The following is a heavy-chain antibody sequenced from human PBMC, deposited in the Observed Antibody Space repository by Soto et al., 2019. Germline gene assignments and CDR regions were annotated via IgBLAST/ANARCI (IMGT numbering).Heavy chain of an antibody. CDR3: AREPYCGGDCYSYFDY. CDR1: GGSISSYY. J-gene: IGHJ4*02. V-gene: IGHV4-59*01. Sequence: PSETLSLTCTVSGGSISSYYWSWIRQPPGKGLEWIGYIYYSGSTNYNPSLKSRVTISVDTSKNQFSLKLSSVTAADTAVYYCAREPYCGGDCYSYFDYWGQGTLVTVSS. CDR2: IYYSGST. D-gene: IGHD2-21*02.